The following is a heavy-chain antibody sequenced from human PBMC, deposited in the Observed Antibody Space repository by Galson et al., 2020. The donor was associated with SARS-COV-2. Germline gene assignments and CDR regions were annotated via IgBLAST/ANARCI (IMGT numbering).Heavy chain of an antibody. J-gene: IGHJ6*02. Sequence: ASVKVSCKVSGYTLTELSMHWVRQAPGKGLEWMGGFDPEDGETIYAQKFQGRVTMTEDTSTDTAYMELSSLRSEDTAVYYCATSVPITMVRGVSKTNYYYYYGMDVWGQGTTVTVSS. CDR2: FDPEDGET. D-gene: IGHD3-10*01. CDR3: ATSVPITMVRGVSKTNYYYYYGMDV. V-gene: IGHV1-24*01. CDR1: GYTLTELS.